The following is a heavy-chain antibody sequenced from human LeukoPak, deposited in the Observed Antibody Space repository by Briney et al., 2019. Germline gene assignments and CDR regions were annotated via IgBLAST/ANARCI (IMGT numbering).Heavy chain of an antibody. Sequence: PSQTLSLTCTVSGGSIRSGSYYWSWIRQPAGKGLEWIGRIYTSAITNYNPSLKSRVTISVDTSKNQFSLKLSSVTAADTAVYYCARDRKFGLDFWSGYPDAFDIWGQGTMVTVSS. CDR2: IYTSAIT. CDR3: ARDRKFGLDFWSGYPDAFDI. D-gene: IGHD3-3*01. V-gene: IGHV4-61*02. CDR1: GGSIRSGSYY. J-gene: IGHJ3*02.